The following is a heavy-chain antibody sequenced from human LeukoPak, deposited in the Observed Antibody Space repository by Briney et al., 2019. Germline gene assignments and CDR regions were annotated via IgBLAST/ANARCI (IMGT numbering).Heavy chain of an antibody. CDR2: IYYSGST. CDR3: ARAGLLWFGELFDY. V-gene: IGHV4-59*01. D-gene: IGHD3-10*01. Sequence: SETLSLTCTVSGGSTSSYYWSWIRQPPGKGLEWIGYIYYSGSTNYNPSLKSRVTISVDTSKNQFSLKLSSVTAADTAVYYCARAGLLWFGELFDYWGQGTLVTVSS. CDR1: GGSTSSYY. J-gene: IGHJ4*02.